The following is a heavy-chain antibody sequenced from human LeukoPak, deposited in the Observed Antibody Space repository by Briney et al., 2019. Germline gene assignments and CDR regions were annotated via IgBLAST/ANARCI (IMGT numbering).Heavy chain of an antibody. J-gene: IGHJ3*02. CDR2: IKQDGSEK. D-gene: IGHD5-24*01. CDR1: GFTFSSYW. Sequence: GGPLRLSCAASGFTFSSYWMSWVRQAPGKGLEWVANIKQDGSEKYYVDSVKGRFTISRDNAKNSLYLQMNSLRAEDTAVYYCARAGYNDAFDIWGQGTMVTVSS. CDR3: ARAGYNDAFDI. V-gene: IGHV3-7*01.